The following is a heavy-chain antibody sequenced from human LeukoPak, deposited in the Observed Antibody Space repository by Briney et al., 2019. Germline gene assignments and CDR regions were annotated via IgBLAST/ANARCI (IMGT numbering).Heavy chain of an antibody. CDR2: ISYDGSNK. Sequence: GGSLRLSCAASGFTFSSYGMHWVRQAPGKGLEWVAVISYDGSNKYYADSVKGRFTISRDNSKNTLYLQMNSLRAEDTAVYYCAKSYFPVAGTPDYYYYGMDVWGQGTTVTVSS. CDR1: GFTFSSYG. D-gene: IGHD6-19*01. V-gene: IGHV3-30*18. CDR3: AKSYFPVAGTPDYYYYGMDV. J-gene: IGHJ6*02.